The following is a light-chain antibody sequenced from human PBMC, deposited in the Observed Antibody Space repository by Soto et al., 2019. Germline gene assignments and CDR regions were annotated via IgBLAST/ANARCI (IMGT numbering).Light chain of an antibody. CDR2: GNS. V-gene: IGLV1-40*01. Sequence: QSALTQPPSVSGAPGQRVTISCTGSSSNIGAGYDVHWYQQLPGTALKLLIYGNSNRPSGVPDLFSGSKSGTSASLAITGLQAEDEADYYCQSYDSSLSGFYVFGTGTKVTVL. J-gene: IGLJ1*01. CDR1: SSNIGAGYD. CDR3: QSYDSSLSGFYV.